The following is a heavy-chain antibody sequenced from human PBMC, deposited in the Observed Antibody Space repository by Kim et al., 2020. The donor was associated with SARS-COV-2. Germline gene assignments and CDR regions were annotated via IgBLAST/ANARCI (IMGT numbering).Heavy chain of an antibody. Sequence: GGSLRLSCAASGFTFSSYWMSWVRQAPGKGLEWVANIKQDGSEKYYVDSVKGRFTISRDNAKNSLYLQMNSLRAEDTAVYYCARHHYYYYYGMDVWGQGTTVTVSS. CDR2: IKQDGSEK. V-gene: IGHV3-7*01. CDR1: GFTFSSYW. J-gene: IGHJ6*02. CDR3: ARHHYYYYYGMDV.